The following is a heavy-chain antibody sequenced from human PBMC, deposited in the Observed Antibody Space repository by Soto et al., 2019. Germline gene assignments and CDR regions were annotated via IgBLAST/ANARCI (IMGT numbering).Heavy chain of an antibody. V-gene: IGHV3-73*01. CDR2: IRSKSKTYAT. CDR1: GFIFSYSA. CDR3: ARVEMATRTGFDY. Sequence: ETLSLSCAASGFIFSYSALHWVRQAPEKGLEWIARIRSKSKTYATAYVASVQGRFTVSRDDSKNTAYLEMYSLKTEDTAIYYCARVEMATRTGFDYWGQGTLVTVSS. D-gene: IGHD5-12*01. J-gene: IGHJ4*02.